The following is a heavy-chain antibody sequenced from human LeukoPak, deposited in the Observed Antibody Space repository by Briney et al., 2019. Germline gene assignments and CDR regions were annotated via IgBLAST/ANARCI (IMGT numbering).Heavy chain of an antibody. CDR3: ARTFWNNYDPSD. Sequence: PGGSLRLSCAASGFTFSSYWMSWVRQAPGKGLEWISYISSSSSGIYYADSVKGRFIISRDNAKNSLYLQMNSLRDEDTAVYYCARTFWNNYDPSDWGQGTLVTVSS. CDR2: ISSSSSGI. J-gene: IGHJ4*02. V-gene: IGHV3-48*02. D-gene: IGHD3-3*01. CDR1: GFTFSSYW.